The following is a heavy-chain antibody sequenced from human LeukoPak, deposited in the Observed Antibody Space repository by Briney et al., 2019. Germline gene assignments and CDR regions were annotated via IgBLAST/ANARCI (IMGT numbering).Heavy chain of an antibody. CDR2: IYYSGST. CDR3: AREESDWSSLGYYYHYMDV. D-gene: IGHD3-9*01. J-gene: IGHJ6*03. CDR1: GFTFSSYE. Sequence: GSLRLSCAASGFTFSSYEMNWVRQAPGKGLEWFGYIYYSGSTNYNPSLKSRVTISVDTSKNQFSLKLASVTAADTAVYYCAREESDWSSLGYYYHYMDVWGKGTTVTISS. V-gene: IGHV4-59*12.